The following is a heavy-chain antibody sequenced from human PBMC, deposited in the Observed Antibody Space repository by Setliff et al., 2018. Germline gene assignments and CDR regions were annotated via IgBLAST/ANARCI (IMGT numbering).Heavy chain of an antibody. CDR1: GFTFNNHF. Sequence: GGSLRLSCAASGFTFNNHFMIWVRQAPGKGLEWVSSISNSGGEIHYADSVKGRFTISRDNPRSTLYLQMNSLRAEDTALYYCANYEQRPRNLDYWGQGTLVTVSS. D-gene: IGHD6-25*01. CDR2: ISNSGGEI. V-gene: IGHV3-23*01. J-gene: IGHJ4*02. CDR3: ANYEQRPRNLDY.